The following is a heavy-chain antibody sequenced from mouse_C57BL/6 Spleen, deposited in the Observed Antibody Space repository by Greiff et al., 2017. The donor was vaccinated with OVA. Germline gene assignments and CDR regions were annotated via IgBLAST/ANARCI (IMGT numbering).Heavy chain of an antibody. Sequence: QVQLKQPGAELVRPGSSVKLSCKASGYTFTSYWMHWVKQRPIQGLEWIGNIDPSDSETHYNQKFKDKATLTVDKSSSTAYMQLSSLTSEDSAVYYCARGGYEGLYDYWGQGTTLTVSS. V-gene: IGHV1-52*01. J-gene: IGHJ2*01. CDR1: GYTFTSYW. D-gene: IGHD3-1*01. CDR3: ARGGYEGLYDY. CDR2: IDPSDSET.